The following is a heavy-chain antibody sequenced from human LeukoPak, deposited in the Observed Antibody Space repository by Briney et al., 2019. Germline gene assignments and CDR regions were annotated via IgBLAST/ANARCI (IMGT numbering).Heavy chain of an antibody. CDR3: ARVLYGDYDFDY. J-gene: IGHJ4*02. V-gene: IGHV3-74*01. CDR1: GFTFSSYW. Sequence: GGSLRLSCAASGFTFSSYWMHWVRQAPGKGLVWVSRINSDGSSTSYADSVKGRFTISRDNAKNTLYLQMDSLRAEDTAVYYCARVLYGDYDFDYWGQGTLVTVSS. D-gene: IGHD4-17*01. CDR2: INSDGSST.